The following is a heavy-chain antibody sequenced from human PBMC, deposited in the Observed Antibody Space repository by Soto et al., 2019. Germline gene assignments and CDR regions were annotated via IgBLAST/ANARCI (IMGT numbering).Heavy chain of an antibody. CDR2: LYSGGRI. CDR1: GFTVSDNY. D-gene: IGHD5-18*01. CDR3: ARSDPGYAYGLNV. J-gene: IGHJ6*02. V-gene: IGHV3-53*01. Sequence: EAQLVESGGGLIQPGGSLRLSCAASGFTVSDNYITCVRQAPGRGLEWVSLLYSGGRIYYADSVKGRFTISRDTSKKTLYLQMNSLRTEDTAVYYCARSDPGYAYGLNVWGQGTTVTVSS.